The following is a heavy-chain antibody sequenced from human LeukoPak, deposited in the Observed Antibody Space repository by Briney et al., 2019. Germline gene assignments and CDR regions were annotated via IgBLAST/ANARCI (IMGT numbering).Heavy chain of an antibody. Sequence: NAGGSLRLSCAASGFTFSGYWMHWVRQAPGKGLEWVGRIKSKTDGGTTDYAAPVKGRFTISRDDSKNTLYLQMNSLKTEDTAVYYCTTDAVAYCGGDCYNYWGQGTLVTVSS. J-gene: IGHJ4*02. V-gene: IGHV3-15*01. D-gene: IGHD2-21*02. CDR2: IKSKTDGGTT. CDR3: TTDAVAYCGGDCYNY. CDR1: GFTFSGYW.